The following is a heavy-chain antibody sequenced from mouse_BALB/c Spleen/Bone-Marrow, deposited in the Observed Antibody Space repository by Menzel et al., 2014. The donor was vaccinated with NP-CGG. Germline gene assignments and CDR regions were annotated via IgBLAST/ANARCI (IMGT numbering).Heavy chain of an antibody. CDR3: AIDVGNYVRFAY. CDR1: GFTFTDYY. CDR2: IKPTANGYTT. J-gene: IGHJ3*01. Sequence: EVKLVESGGDLVQPGGSLKLSCATSGFTFTDYYMSWVHQPPGQALEWFGFIKPTANGYTTEYRASGKGRFTTSRDNSQSIFYPQMNTLRAEDRATYYRAIDVGNYVRFAYWGQGTPVTVSS. D-gene: IGHD2-1*01. V-gene: IGHV7-3*02.